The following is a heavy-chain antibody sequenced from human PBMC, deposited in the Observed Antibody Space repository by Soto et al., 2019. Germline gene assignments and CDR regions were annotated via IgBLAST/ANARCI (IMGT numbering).Heavy chain of an antibody. CDR3: ARGRYCLTGRCFPNWFDS. D-gene: IGHD2-15*01. Sequence: QVQLLESGPGLVKPSQTLSLTCSVSGDSISTVDYFCAWVRQPPGQALEYIGSIYKSATTYYNPSFESRVAISLDTSKSQFSLNVTSLPAADTAVYFCARGRYCLTGRCFPNWFDSWGQGTLVTVSS. V-gene: IGHV4-30-4*01. J-gene: IGHJ5*01. CDR1: GDSISTVDYF. CDR2: IYKSATT.